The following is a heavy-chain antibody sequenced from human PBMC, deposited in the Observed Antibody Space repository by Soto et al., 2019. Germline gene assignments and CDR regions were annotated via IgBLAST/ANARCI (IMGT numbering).Heavy chain of an antibody. V-gene: IGHV3-23*01. D-gene: IGHD1-26*01. J-gene: IGHJ4*02. CDR3: AKALKDLYSGSYY. Sequence: GSLRLSCAASGFTFSSYAMSWVRQTPGKGLEWVSAISGSGGSTYYADSVKGRFTISRDNSKNTLYLQMNSLRAEDTAVYYCAKALKDLYSGSYYWGQGTLVTVSS. CDR1: GFTFSSYA. CDR2: ISGSGGST.